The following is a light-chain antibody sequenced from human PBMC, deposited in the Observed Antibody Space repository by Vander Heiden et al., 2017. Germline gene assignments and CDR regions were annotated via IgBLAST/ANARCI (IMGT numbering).Light chain of an antibody. V-gene: IGKV2-30*01. CDR3: RQGTHWPWT. CDR2: KIS. J-gene: IGKJ1*01. CDR1: QSLVYSDGNIY. Sequence: DVVMTQSPVSLPVTLGQPASISCRTSQSLVYSDGNIYLNWFQQRPGQSPRRLIYKISNRDSGVPDRFSGSGSGTDFTLKISRVEAEDVGVYYCRQGTHWPWTFGQGTKVEIK.